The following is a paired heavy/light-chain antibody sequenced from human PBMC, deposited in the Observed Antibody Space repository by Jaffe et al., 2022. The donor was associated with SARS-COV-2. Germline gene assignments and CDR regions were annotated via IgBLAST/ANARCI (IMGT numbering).Light chain of an antibody. J-gene: IGKJ3*01. CDR1: QGISSY. Sequence: VIWMTQSPSLLSASTGDRVTISCRMSQGISSYLAWYQQKPGKAPELLIYAASTLQSGVPSRFSGSGSGTDFTLTISCLQSEDFATYYCQQYYSFPFTFGPGTKVDIK. V-gene: IGKV1D-8*01. CDR2: AAS. CDR3: QQYYSFPFT.
Heavy chain of an antibody. J-gene: IGHJ4*02. CDR1: GFTFSSYA. Sequence: QVQLVESGGGVVQPGRSLRLSCAASGFTFSSYAMHWVRQAPGKGLEWVAVISYDGSNKYYADSVKGRFTISRDNSKNTLYLQMNSLRAEDTAVYYCARGLVAEKDSSGYYSGGDYWGQGTLVTVSS. CDR3: ARGLVAEKDSSGYYSGGDY. D-gene: IGHD3-22*01. CDR2: ISYDGSNK. V-gene: IGHV3-30*04.